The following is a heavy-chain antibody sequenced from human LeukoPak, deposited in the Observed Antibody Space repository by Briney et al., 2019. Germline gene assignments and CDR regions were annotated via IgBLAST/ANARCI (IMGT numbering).Heavy chain of an antibody. Sequence: KPSETLSLTCTVSGGSISSYYWSWIRQPPGKGLEWIGYIYTSGSTNYNPSLKSRVTMSVDTSKNQFSLKLSSVTAADTAVYYCARDRVAGTDYWGQGTLVTVSS. CDR3: ARDRVAGTDY. J-gene: IGHJ4*02. V-gene: IGHV4-4*08. CDR1: GGSISSYY. CDR2: IYTSGST. D-gene: IGHD6-19*01.